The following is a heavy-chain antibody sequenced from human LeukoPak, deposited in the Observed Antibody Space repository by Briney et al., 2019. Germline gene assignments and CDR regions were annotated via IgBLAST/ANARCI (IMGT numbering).Heavy chain of an antibody. V-gene: IGHV4-59*01. CDR2: IYYSGST. J-gene: IGHJ4*02. D-gene: IGHD6-19*01. Sequence: SETLSLTCTVSGGSISSYYWSWIRQPPGKGLEWIGYIYYSGSTNYNPSLKSRVTISVDTSKNQFSLKLSSVTAADTAVYYRARASPSSGRPYYFDYWGQGTLVTVSS. CDR3: ARASPSSGRPYYFDY. CDR1: GGSISSYY.